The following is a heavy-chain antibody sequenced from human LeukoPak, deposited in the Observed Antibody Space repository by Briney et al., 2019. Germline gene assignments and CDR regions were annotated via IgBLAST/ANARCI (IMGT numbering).Heavy chain of an antibody. D-gene: IGHD6-13*01. CDR2: ISSNGGST. CDR1: GFTFSSYA. Sequence: GGSLRLSCAASGFTFSSYAMHWVRQAPGKGLEYVSAISSNGGSTYYANSVKGRFTISRDNSKNTLYLQMGSLRAEDMAVYYCARVRSSSWHEGYYYYYGMDVWGQGTTVTVSS. V-gene: IGHV3-64*01. CDR3: ARVRSSSWHEGYYYYYGMDV. J-gene: IGHJ6*02.